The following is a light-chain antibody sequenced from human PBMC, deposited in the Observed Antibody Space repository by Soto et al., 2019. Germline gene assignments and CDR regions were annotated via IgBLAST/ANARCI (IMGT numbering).Light chain of an antibody. V-gene: IGKV3D-15*01. Sequence: EIVMTQSPATLSVSPGERATLSCRASQSVSSNLAWYQQKPGQAPRLLIYGASIRATGIPARFSGSGCGTDFPLTICSQQSEGCAVYYCQQYNNWTLTFGQGTKVEIK. CDR3: QQYNNWTLT. CDR1: QSVSSN. J-gene: IGKJ1*01. CDR2: GAS.